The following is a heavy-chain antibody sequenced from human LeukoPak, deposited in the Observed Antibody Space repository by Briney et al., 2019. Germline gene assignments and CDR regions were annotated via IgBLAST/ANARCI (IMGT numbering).Heavy chain of an antibody. V-gene: IGHV4-34*01. Sequence: SETLSLTCAVYGGSFRGYYGSWIRQPPGKGLELIGEINHSGSTNYNPSLKSRVTISVDTSKTQFSLKLSSVTAAATAVYYCARGPDSSSWYVGYWGQGTLVTVSS. CDR1: GGSFRGYY. D-gene: IGHD6-13*01. CDR2: INHSGST. J-gene: IGHJ4*02. CDR3: ARGPDSSSWYVGY.